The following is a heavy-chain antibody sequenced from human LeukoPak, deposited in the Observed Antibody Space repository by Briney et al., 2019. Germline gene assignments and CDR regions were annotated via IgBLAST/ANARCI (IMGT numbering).Heavy chain of an antibody. Sequence: GGSLRLSCAASEFSVGSNYMTWVRQAPGKGLEWVSLIYSGGSTYYADSVKGRFTISRDNSKNTLYLQMNSLRAEDTAVYYCVRDFRFLEDYWGQGTLVTVSS. J-gene: IGHJ4*02. V-gene: IGHV3-66*01. CDR2: IYSGGST. CDR3: VRDFRFLEDY. CDR1: EFSVGSNY. D-gene: IGHD3-3*01.